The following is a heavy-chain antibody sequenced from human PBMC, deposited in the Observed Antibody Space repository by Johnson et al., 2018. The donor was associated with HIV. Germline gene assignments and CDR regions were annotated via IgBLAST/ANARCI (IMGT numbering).Heavy chain of an antibody. J-gene: IGHJ3*02. D-gene: IGHD3/OR15-3a*01. CDR2: IKSKGSGGTT. Sequence: VQLVESGGGLVKPGGSLRLSCAASGFTFSNAWMSWVRQAPGKGLEWVRRIKSKGSGGTTDYAAAVQGRFTNSRDDSKDTLYLHMINLKIDDTAVYYCYEFWNGQGFDIWGQGKMVTVSS. CDR1: GFTFSNAW. V-gene: IGHV3-15*01. CDR3: YEFWNGQGFDI.